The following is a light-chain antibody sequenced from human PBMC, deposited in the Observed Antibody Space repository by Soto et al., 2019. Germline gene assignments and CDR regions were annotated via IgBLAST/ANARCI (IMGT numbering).Light chain of an antibody. V-gene: IGKV3-11*01. Sequence: EIVLTQSPATLSLSPGERATLSCRASQSISFYLTWYQHKPGQAPRLLIYDASNRATGIPARFSGSGYGTDFTLTISSLEPEDFAVYYCHQYNSWPRGTFGPGTKVEIK. J-gene: IGKJ3*01. CDR2: DAS. CDR1: QSISFY. CDR3: HQYNSWPRGT.